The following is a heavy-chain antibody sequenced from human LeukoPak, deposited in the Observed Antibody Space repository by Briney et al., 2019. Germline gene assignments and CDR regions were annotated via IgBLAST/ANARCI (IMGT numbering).Heavy chain of an antibody. V-gene: IGHV3-21*01. CDR2: ISRNSTYI. J-gene: IGHJ4*02. CDR1: GFTFNSYA. CDR3: ASDEGNYFDY. Sequence: PGRSLRLSCAASGFTFNSYAMHWVRQAPGKGLEWVASISRNSTYIHYADSVKGRFTISRDNARNSLFLQMNSLRAEDTAIYYCASDEGNYFDYWGQGTLVTVSS.